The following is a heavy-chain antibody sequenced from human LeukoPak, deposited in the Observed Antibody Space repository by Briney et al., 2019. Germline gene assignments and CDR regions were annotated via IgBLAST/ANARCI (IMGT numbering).Heavy chain of an antibody. D-gene: IGHD3-10*02. V-gene: IGHV3-23*01. CDR1: GFSFSNYG. CDR3: AELGITMIGGV. CDR2: ITGHGDTT. Sequence: QSGGSLRLSCAASGFSFSNYGMNWVRQAPGKGLEWVSGITGHGDTTYYADSVKGRFTISRDNSKNTLYLQMNSLRAEDTAVYYCAELGITMIGGVWGKGTTVTISS. J-gene: IGHJ6*04.